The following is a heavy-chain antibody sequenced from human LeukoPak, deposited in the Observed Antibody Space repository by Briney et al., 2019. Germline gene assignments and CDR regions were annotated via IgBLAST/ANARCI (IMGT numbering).Heavy chain of an antibody. CDR3: ARVGGSNYYYYGMDV. CDR1: GGSISSYY. V-gene: IGHV4-59*01. CDR2: IYYSGST. J-gene: IGHJ6*02. Sequence: SETLSLTCTVSGGSISSYYWGWIRQPPGKGLEWIGYIYYSGSTNYNPSLKSRVTISVDTSKNQFSLKLGSVTAADTAVYYCARVGGSNYYYYGMDVWGQGTTVTVSS. D-gene: IGHD3-10*01.